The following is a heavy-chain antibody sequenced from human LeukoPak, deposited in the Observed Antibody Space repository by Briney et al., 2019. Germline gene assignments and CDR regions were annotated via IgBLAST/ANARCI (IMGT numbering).Heavy chain of an antibody. D-gene: IGHD3-10*01. J-gene: IGHJ3*02. Sequence: SETLSLTCTVSGGSISSYYWSWIRQPAGKGLGWIGRIYTSGSTNYNPSLKSRVTMSVDTSKNQFSLKLSSVTAADTAVYYCARVRLYYYGSDAFDIWGQGTMVTVSS. CDR1: GGSISSYY. CDR2: IYTSGST. CDR3: ARVRLYYYGSDAFDI. V-gene: IGHV4-4*07.